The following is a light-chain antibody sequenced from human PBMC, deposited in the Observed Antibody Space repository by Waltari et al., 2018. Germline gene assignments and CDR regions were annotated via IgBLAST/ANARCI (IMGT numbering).Light chain of an antibody. CDR2: VNSDGRH. Sequence: QLVLTQSPSASASLGASVKLTCPLSSGHSSNIIAWLQQQPEKGPRYLMKVNSDGRHSKGDDIPYRFSGSRSGAERYLTISSLQSEDEADYYCETGGHGTWVFGGGTKLTVL. J-gene: IGLJ3*02. CDR3: ETGGHGTWV. CDR1: SGHSSNI. V-gene: IGLV4-69*01.